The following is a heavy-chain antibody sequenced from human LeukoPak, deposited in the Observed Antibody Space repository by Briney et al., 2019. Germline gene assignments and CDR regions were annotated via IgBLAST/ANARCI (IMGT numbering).Heavy chain of an antibody. J-gene: IGHJ4*02. CDR2: ISYGGSNK. D-gene: IGHD3-3*01. V-gene: IGHV3-30*03. Sequence: GGSLRLSCAASGFTFSSYGMHWVRQAPGKGLEWVAVISYGGSNKYYADSVKGRFTNSRDKSKNTLYLQMNSLRAEDTAVYYCAGAFGVVDYWGQGTLVTVSS. CDR1: GFTFSSYG. CDR3: AGAFGVVDY.